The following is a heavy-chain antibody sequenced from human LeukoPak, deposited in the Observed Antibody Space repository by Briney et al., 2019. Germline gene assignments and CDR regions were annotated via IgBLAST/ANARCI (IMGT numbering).Heavy chain of an antibody. CDR1: GFTFSSYA. D-gene: IGHD3-10*01. Sequence: GGSLRLSCAAAGFTFSSYAMHWVRQAPGKGLEWVAFISYDGSNKYYADSVKGRFTISRDNSKNTLYLQMNSLRAEDTAVYYCAKEKGRYGDVGSAFDIWGQGTMVTVSS. CDR3: AKEKGRYGDVGSAFDI. CDR2: ISYDGSNK. J-gene: IGHJ3*02. V-gene: IGHV3-30-3*01.